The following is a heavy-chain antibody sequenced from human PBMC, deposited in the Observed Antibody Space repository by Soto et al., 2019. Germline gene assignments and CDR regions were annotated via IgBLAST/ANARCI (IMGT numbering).Heavy chain of an antibody. CDR3: AREVTVASYYFDF. CDR1: GGTFNNYA. V-gene: IGHV1-69*01. D-gene: IGHD5-12*01. Sequence: QVQLVQSGAEVKRPGSSVKVSCKASGGTFNNYALSWVRQAPGQGLEWVGGIIPIFNSANYAQKFQGRVTITADDSTSTAYMELRSLRPDDTAVYYCAREVTVASYYFDFWGQGTLVTVSS. J-gene: IGHJ4*02. CDR2: IIPIFNSA.